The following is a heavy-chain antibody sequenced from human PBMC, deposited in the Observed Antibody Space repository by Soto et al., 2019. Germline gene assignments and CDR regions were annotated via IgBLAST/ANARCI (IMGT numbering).Heavy chain of an antibody. CDR3: AADLNGGYYDSSGYPDNFDY. J-gene: IGHJ4*02. V-gene: IGHV1-58*01. CDR1: GFTFTSSA. CDR2: IVVGSGNT. D-gene: IGHD3-22*01. Sequence: SVKVSGKASGFTFTSSAVQWVRQARGQRLEWIGWIVVGSGNTNYAQKFQERVTITRDMSTSTAYMELSSLRSEDTAVYYCAADLNGGYYDSSGYPDNFDYWGQGTLVTVSS.